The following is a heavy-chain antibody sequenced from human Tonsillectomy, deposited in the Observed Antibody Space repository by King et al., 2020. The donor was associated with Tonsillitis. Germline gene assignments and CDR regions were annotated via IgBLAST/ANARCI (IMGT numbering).Heavy chain of an antibody. CDR3: ARMTTVRGTTPVRAFDI. Sequence: QLQESGSGLVKPSQTLSLTCAVSGGSISSGSYSWSWIRQPPGKGLEWIGYIYHSGSTYYNPSLKSRVTISVDRSKNQFSLKLSSVTAADTAVYYCARMTTVRGTTPVRAFDIRGQGKTVTVSS. D-gene: IGHD3-10*01. CDR1: GGSISSGSYS. J-gene: IGHJ3*02. V-gene: IGHV4-30-2*01. CDR2: IYHSGST.